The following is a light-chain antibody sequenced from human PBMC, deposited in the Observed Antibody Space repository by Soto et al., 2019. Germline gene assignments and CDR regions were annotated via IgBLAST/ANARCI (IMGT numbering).Light chain of an antibody. J-gene: IGKJ5*01. CDR3: QHYNNWPPIT. V-gene: IGKV3-15*01. CDR2: GAS. Sequence: EVVMTQSPPAMAVSRLGADTLSCRPSQSVASTLAWYQQKPGQAPTLLIYGASTRATGIPARFSGSGSGTEFTLTISSLQSEDFAVYYCQHYNNWPPITFGQGTRLEIK. CDR1: QSVAST.